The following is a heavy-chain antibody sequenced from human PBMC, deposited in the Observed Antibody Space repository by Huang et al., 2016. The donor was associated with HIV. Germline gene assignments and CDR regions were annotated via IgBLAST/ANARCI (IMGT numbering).Heavy chain of an antibody. CDR1: GCTFSNYA. CDR2: ISNEGSTK. CDR3: ARSEPSRYYFDY. J-gene: IGHJ4*02. Sequence: QVQLVESGGGVVQPGTSLRLSCAASGCTFSNYAMNWVRQAPGKGLEWVACISNEGSTKYYADSVKGRFTISRDNSKNTVYLQMNSLRAEDTAVYYCARSEPSRYYFDYWGQGTLVTVSS. V-gene: IGHV3-30-3*01.